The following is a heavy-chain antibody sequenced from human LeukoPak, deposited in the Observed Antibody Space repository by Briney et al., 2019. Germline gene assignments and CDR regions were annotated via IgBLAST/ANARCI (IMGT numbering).Heavy chain of an antibody. Sequence: SETLSLTCSVSGGSISNFWGWLRQPAGKGLEWVGRLSASGTTNYNPSLRSRVTIAVDTSNNQLSLRVSSVTAADTAVYYCARHAENGSDRFDYWGQGTLVTVSS. CDR2: LSASGTT. D-gene: IGHD5-12*01. CDR1: GGSISNF. J-gene: IGHJ4*02. CDR3: ARHAENGSDRFDY. V-gene: IGHV4-4*07.